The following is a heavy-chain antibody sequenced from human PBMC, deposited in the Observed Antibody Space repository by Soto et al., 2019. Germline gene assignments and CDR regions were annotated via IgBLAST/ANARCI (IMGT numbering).Heavy chain of an antibody. J-gene: IGHJ6*02. V-gene: IGHV4-30-4*01. CDR3: ARGMPEWFVFSPKYYYGMDV. CDR2: IYYSGST. D-gene: IGHD3-3*01. Sequence: PSETLSLTCTVSGGSISSGDYYWSWIRQPPGKGLEWIGYIYYSGSTYYKPSLKSRVTISVDTSKNQFSLKLSSVTAADTAVYYCARGMPEWFVFSPKYYYGMDVWGQGTTVTVSS. CDR1: GGSISSGDYY.